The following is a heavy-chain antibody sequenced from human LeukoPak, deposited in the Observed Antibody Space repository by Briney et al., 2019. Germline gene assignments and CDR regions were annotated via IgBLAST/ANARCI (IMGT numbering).Heavy chain of an antibody. D-gene: IGHD2-15*01. J-gene: IGHJ4*02. CDR1: GLTFSSYW. Sequence: GSLRLSCAASGLTFSSYWMSWVRQAPGKGLEWVANIKHDGSEKYYVDSVKGRFTISRDNAKNSLYLQMDSLRAEDTAFYYCARGRSCDYWGQGTLVTVSS. CDR2: IKHDGSEK. CDR3: ARGRSCDY. V-gene: IGHV3-7*03.